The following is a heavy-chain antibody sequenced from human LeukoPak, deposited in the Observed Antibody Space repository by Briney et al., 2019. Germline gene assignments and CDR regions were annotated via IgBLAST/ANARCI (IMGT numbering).Heavy chain of an antibody. D-gene: IGHD3-10*01. V-gene: IGHV3-53*01. CDR3: ARDTSGIGMDV. Sequence: GGSLRLSCAASGFTVSSNYMSWVRQAPGKGLEWVSLIYSGGTTHYADSVKGRFTISRDNSKNTLYLEINSLRAVDTAVYYCARDTSGIGMDVWGQGTTVTVSS. J-gene: IGHJ6*02. CDR2: IYSGGTT. CDR1: GFTVSSNY.